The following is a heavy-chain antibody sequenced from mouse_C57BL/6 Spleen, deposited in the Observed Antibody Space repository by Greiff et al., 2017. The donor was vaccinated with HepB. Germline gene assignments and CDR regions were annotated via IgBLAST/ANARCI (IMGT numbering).Heavy chain of an antibody. CDR3: ARAGGVLRPLAY. V-gene: IGHV5-17*01. J-gene: IGHJ3*01. D-gene: IGHD1-2*01. Sequence: EVKLVESGGGLVKPGGSLKLSCAASGFTFSDYGMHWVRQAPEKGLEWVAYISSGSSTIYYADTVKGRFTISRDNAKNTLFLQMTSLRSEDTAMYYCARAGGVLRPLAYWGQGTLVTVSA. CDR1: GFTFSDYG. CDR2: ISSGSSTI.